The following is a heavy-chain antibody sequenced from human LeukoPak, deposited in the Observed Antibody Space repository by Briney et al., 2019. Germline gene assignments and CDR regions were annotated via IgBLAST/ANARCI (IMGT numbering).Heavy chain of an antibody. Sequence: SEPLSLTCTVSGGSMSTYYWSWIRRPPGKGLGWIGYIYYSGSTNYNPSLKSRVIISVDTSKNQFSLKLSSVTAADTAVYYCAKGSGYDSLDFWGQGTLVTVSS. CDR1: GGSMSTYY. CDR2: IYYSGST. V-gene: IGHV4-59*01. D-gene: IGHD5-12*01. J-gene: IGHJ4*02. CDR3: AKGSGYDSLDF.